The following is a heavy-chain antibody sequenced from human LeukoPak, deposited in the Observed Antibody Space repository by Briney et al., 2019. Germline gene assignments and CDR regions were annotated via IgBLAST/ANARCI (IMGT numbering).Heavy chain of an antibody. CDR3: AREIVVAQSDAFDT. D-gene: IGHD3-22*01. CDR1: GDTFSSYA. V-gene: IGHV1-69*04. Sequence: SVKVSCKASGDTFSSYAISWVRQAPGQGLEWMGRIIPILGIANYAQKFQGRVTITADKSTSTAYMELSSLRSEDTAVYYCAREIVVAQSDAFDTWGQGTMVTVSS. CDR2: IIPILGIA. J-gene: IGHJ3*02.